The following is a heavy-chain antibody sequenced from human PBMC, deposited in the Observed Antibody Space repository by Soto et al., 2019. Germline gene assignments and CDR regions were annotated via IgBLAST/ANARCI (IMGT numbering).Heavy chain of an antibody. Sequence: GASVKVSCKASGYTFTSYDINWVRQATGQGLEWMGWVNPNSGNTGYAQKFQGRVTMTRNTSISTAYMELSSLRSEDTAVYYCARAHTTLGYCSGGSCYPPLNYYGMDVWGQGTTVTVSS. CDR2: VNPNSGNT. D-gene: IGHD2-15*01. V-gene: IGHV1-8*01. CDR3: ARAHTTLGYCSGGSCYPPLNYYGMDV. J-gene: IGHJ6*02. CDR1: GYTFTSYD.